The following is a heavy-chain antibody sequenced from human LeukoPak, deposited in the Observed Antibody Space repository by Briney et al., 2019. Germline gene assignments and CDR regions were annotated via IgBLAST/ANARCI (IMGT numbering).Heavy chain of an antibody. J-gene: IGHJ4*02. V-gene: IGHV3-23*01. CDR3: AKRGVVIRVILVGFHKEAYYFDS. CDR2: ISDSGGST. Sequence: GGSLRLSCAVSGIALSNYGMSWVRQAPGEGLEWVAGISDSGGSTNYADSVKGRFTISRDNPKNTLYLQMNSLRAEDTAVYFCAKRGVVIRVILVGFHKEAYYFDSWGQGALVTVSS. D-gene: IGHD3-22*01. CDR1: GIALSNYG.